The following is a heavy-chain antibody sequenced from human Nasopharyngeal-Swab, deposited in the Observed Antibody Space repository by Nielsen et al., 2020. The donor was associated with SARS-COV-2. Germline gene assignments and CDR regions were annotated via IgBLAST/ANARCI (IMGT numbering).Heavy chain of an antibody. Sequence: LSCTVSGGSISSGGYYWSWIRQHPGKGLEWIGYIYYSGSTYYNPSLKSRVTISVDTSKNQFSLKLSSVTAADTAVYYCARDLLEHGRFDYWGQGTLVTVSS. J-gene: IGHJ4*02. CDR1: GGSISSGGYY. D-gene: IGHD3-3*01. CDR2: IYYSGST. CDR3: ARDLLEHGRFDY. V-gene: IGHV4-31*03.